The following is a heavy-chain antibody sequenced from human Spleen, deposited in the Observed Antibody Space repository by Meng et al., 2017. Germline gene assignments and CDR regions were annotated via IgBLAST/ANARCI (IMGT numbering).Heavy chain of an antibody. V-gene: IGHV4-39*07. J-gene: IGHJ2*01. CDR2: IYYSGST. D-gene: IGHD1-26*01. CDR3: ARGGNSAYWYFDL. CDR1: GGSISSSSYY. Sequence: SETLSLTCTVSGGSISSSSYYWGWIRQPPGKGLEWIGSIYYSGSTYYNPSLKSRVTISVDTSNNQFSLKVSSVTAADTAVYYCARGGNSAYWYFDLWGHGTLVTVSS.